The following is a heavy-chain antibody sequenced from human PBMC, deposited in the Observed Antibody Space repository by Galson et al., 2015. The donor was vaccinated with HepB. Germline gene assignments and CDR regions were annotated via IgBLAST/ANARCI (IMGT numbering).Heavy chain of an antibody. D-gene: IGHD1-7*01. Sequence: SLRLSCAASGSTFSNYVMHWVRQAPGKGLEWVAFISYDGNNKNYADSVKGRFTISRDNSKSTLYLQMSSLRTEDMAVYYCAREVDWNSFDYWGQGTLVTVSS. CDR2: ISYDGNNK. J-gene: IGHJ4*02. CDR1: GSTFSNYV. V-gene: IGHV3-30-3*01. CDR3: AREVDWNSFDY.